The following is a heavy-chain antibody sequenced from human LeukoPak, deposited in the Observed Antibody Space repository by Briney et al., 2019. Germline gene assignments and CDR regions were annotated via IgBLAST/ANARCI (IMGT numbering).Heavy chain of an antibody. D-gene: IGHD6-6*01. CDR1: GFTFSSYA. J-gene: IGHJ6*03. V-gene: IGHV3-30*01. CDR2: ISYDGSNK. CDR3: AREGGSSSSVYYYYYMDV. Sequence: TGGSLRLSCAASGFTFSSYAMHWVRQAPGKGLEWVAVISYDGSNKYYADSVKGRFTISRDNSKNTLYLQMNSLRAEDTAVYYCAREGGSSSSVYYYYYMDVWGKGTTVTVSS.